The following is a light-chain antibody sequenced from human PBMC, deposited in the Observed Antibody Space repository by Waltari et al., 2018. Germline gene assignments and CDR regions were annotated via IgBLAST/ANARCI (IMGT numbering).Light chain of an antibody. CDR1: SSDVGSYNL. V-gene: IGLV2-23*01. J-gene: IGLJ2*01. Sequence: QSALTQPASVSGSPGQSITLSFTGTSSDVGSYNLVSWYQQHPGKAPKLMIYEGSKPPSGVSNRFSGSKSGNTASLTISGLQAEDEADYYCCSYAGSSTWVFGGGTKLTVL. CDR2: EGS. CDR3: CSYAGSSTWV.